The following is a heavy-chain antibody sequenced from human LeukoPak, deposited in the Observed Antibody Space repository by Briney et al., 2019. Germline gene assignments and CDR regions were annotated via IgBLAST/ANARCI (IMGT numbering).Heavy chain of an antibody. J-gene: IGHJ4*02. CDR1: GFIFSSNA. Sequence: PGGSLRLSCAASGFIFSSNAMSWVRQAPGKGLEWVSGISNSGDSTYYADSVKGRFTISRGNSKNTLYLQMNTLRAEDTAVYYCAKRRPYYDSSGYLDYWGQGTLVTVSS. CDR2: ISNSGDST. D-gene: IGHD3-22*01. V-gene: IGHV3-23*01. CDR3: AKRRPYYDSSGYLDY.